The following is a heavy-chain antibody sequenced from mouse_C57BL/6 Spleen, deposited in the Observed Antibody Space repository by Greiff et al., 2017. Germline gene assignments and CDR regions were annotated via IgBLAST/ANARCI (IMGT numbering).Heavy chain of an antibody. D-gene: IGHD1-1*01. J-gene: IGHJ2*01. CDR3: ARECYYGSSYVLGY. Sequence: DVKLQESGPGLVKPSQSLSLTCSVTGYSITSGYYWNWIRQFPGNKLEWMGYISYDGSNNYNPSLKNRISITRDTSKNQFFLKLNSVTTEDTASYYCARECYYGSSYVLGYWGQGTTLTVSA. CDR2: ISYDGSN. V-gene: IGHV3-6*01. CDR1: GYSITSGYY.